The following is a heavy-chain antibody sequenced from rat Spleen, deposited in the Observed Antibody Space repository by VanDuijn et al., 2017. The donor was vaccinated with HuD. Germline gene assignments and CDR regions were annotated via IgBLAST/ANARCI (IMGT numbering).Heavy chain of an antibody. CDR1: GFTFSDYY. V-gene: IGHV5-29*01. CDR2: ISYDGSST. CDR3: TTRGGGGFAY. D-gene: IGHD1-11*01. J-gene: IGHJ3*01. Sequence: EVQLVESGGGLVQPGRSLKLSCAASGFTFSDYYMAWVRQAPTKGLEWVATISYDGSSTYYRDSVKGRFTISRDDVRSTLYLQMDSVRSEDTATDYCTTRGGGGFAYWGQGTLVTVSS.